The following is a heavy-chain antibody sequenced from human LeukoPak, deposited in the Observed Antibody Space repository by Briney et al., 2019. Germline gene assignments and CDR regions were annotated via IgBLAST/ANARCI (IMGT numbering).Heavy chain of an antibody. CDR1: GFTFSSYA. Sequence: GGSLRLSCAASGFTFSSYAMHWVRQAPGKGLEWVAVISYDGSNKYYADSVKGRFTISRDNAKNSLYLQMNSLRAEDTAVYYCARDLLRYSGSYPTSWGQGTLVTVSS. CDR2: ISYDGSNK. V-gene: IGHV3-30-3*01. D-gene: IGHD1-26*01. CDR3: ARDLLRYSGSYPTS. J-gene: IGHJ4*02.